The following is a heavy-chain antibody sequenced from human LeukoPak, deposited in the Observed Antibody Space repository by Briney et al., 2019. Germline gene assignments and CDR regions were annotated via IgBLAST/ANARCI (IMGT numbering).Heavy chain of an antibody. J-gene: IGHJ4*02. CDR1: GGSISSSSYY. Sequence: SETLSLTCTVSGGSISSSSYYWGWIRQPPGKGLEWIGSIYYSGSTYYNPSLKSRVTISVDTSKNQFSLKLSSVTAADTAVYYCASAGENHDSSGYYEGWGQGTLVTVSS. CDR3: ASAGENHDSSGYYEG. V-gene: IGHV4-39*07. D-gene: IGHD3-22*01. CDR2: IYYSGST.